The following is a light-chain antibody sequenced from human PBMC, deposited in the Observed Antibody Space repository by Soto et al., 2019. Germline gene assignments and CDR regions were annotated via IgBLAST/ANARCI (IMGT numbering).Light chain of an antibody. J-gene: IGLJ1*01. CDR2: GVS. V-gene: IGLV2-8*01. Sequence: QSVLTQPPSASGSPGQSVTMSCTGTSSDVGGYNYVSWYQQHPGKAPKLMIYGVSERPSGVPDRFSGSKSSNTASLTVSGLQAEDEADYYCSSYAGSNNFVFGTGTKVTVL. CDR1: SSDVGGYNY. CDR3: SSYAGSNNFV.